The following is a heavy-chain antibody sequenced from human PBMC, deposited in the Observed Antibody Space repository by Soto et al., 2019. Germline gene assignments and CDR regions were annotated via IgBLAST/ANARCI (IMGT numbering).Heavy chain of an antibody. CDR1: GASISGSSYY. J-gene: IGHJ4*02. D-gene: IGHD1-1*01. V-gene: IGHV4-39*01. CDR3: TTCGNDY. CDR2: IYYTGAT. Sequence: QLQLQESVPGLVKPSETLSLTCAVSGASISGSSYYWGWVRQPPGKGLEWIGCIYYTGATYYSPSLKRRITISVDTSKNQFSLKVRSVTAADTAVYFCTTCGNDYWGQGTLVTVSS.